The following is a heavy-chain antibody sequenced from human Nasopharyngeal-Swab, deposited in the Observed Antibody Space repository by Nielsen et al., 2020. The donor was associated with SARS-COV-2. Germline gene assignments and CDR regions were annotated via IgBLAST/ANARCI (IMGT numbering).Heavy chain of an antibody. Sequence: GESLKISCAASGFTFSDYYMSWIRQAPGKGLEWVSYISSSGSTIYYADSVKGRFTISRDNAKNSLYLQMNSLRAEDTAVYYCATGYAIAAAGTIDYWGQGTLVTVSS. CDR2: ISSSGSTI. CDR3: ATGYAIAAAGTIDY. J-gene: IGHJ4*02. D-gene: IGHD6-13*01. CDR1: GFTFSDYY. V-gene: IGHV3-11*04.